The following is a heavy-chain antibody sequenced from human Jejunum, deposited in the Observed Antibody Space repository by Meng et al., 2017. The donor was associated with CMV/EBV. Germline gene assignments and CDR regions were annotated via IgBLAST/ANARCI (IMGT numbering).Heavy chain of an antibody. CDR1: ESTFTDYY. CDR3: AKDGGSYLDYYFDY. J-gene: IGHJ4*02. D-gene: IGHD1-26*01. Sequence: SESTFTDYYMHWVRQAPGQGLEWMGWINPNTGGTNHAQKFQGRVTMTRDTSTNTAYMELTRLRSDDTALYYCAKDGGSYLDYYFDYWGQGTLVTVSS. CDR2: INPNTGGT. V-gene: IGHV1-2*02.